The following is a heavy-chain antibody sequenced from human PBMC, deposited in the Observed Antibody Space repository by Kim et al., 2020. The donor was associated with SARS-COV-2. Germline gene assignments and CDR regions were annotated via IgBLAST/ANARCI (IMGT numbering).Heavy chain of an antibody. CDR3: ARDRGYYGSGRNYYYGMDV. Sequence: SRVPISVDTSKNQFSLKLSSVTAADTAVYYCARDRGYYGSGRNYYYGMDVWGQGTTVTVSS. V-gene: IGHV4-39*07. D-gene: IGHD3-10*01. J-gene: IGHJ6*02.